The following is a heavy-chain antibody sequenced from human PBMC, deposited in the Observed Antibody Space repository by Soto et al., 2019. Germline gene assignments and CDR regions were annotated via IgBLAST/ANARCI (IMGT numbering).Heavy chain of an antibody. Sequence: GGSLRLSCAASGFSLSSYQMNWVRQAPGKGLEWILYISSSDSTIFYADSVKGRFTVSRDNANNSLYLQMNSLRADDTAVYYCARFDYDSDYYYGMDVWGQGTTVTVSS. CDR3: ARFDYDSDYYYGMDV. D-gene: IGHD4-17*01. J-gene: IGHJ6*02. V-gene: IGHV3-48*03. CDR1: GFSLSSYQ. CDR2: ISSSDSTI.